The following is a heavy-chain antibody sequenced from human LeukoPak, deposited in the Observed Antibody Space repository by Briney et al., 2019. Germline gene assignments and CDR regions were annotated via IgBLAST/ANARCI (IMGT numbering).Heavy chain of an antibody. V-gene: IGHV3-7*01. D-gene: IGHD3-22*01. J-gene: IGHJ6*03. CDR1: GFTFSSYW. CDR3: ARVTVGDRSGYYFLWYYYYYYMDV. Sequence: GGSLRLSCAASGFTFSSYWMSWVRQPPGKGLEWVANIKQDGREKYYVDSVKGRFNIARDNDKNSLYMQMNRLRAENTAVYYCARVTVGDRSGYYFLWYYYYYYMDVWGKGTTVTVSS. CDR2: IKQDGREK.